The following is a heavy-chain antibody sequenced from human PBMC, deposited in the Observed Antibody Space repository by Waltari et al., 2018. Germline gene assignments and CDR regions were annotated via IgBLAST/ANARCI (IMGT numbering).Heavy chain of an antibody. CDR1: GYSISSGYY. J-gene: IGHJ5*02. CDR3: ARRKDTHFGS. D-gene: IGHD3-3*01. CDR2: IYHSGSN. Sequence: QVQLQESGPGLVKPSETLSLTCAVSGYSISSGYYWGWIRQPPGKGLEWIGSIYHSGSNYYNPALKSRVTISVDTSKNQFSLKLSSVTAADTAVYYCARRKDTHFGSWGQGTLVTVSS. V-gene: IGHV4-38-2*01.